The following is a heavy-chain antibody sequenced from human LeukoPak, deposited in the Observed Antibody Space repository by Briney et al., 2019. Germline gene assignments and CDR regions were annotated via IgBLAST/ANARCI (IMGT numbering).Heavy chain of an antibody. CDR3: ARAVAGIDFWFDP. CDR1: GYTFTGYY. D-gene: IGHD6-19*01. J-gene: IGHJ5*02. Sequence: GASVKVSCKASGYTFTGYYMHWVRQAPGQGLEWMGWINPNSGGTNYAQKFQGRVTMTRDTSISTAYMELSRLRSDDTAVYYYARAVAGIDFWFDPWGQGTLVTVSS. V-gene: IGHV1-2*02. CDR2: INPNSGGT.